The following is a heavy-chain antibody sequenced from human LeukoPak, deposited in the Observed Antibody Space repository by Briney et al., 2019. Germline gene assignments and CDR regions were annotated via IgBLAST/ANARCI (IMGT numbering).Heavy chain of an antibody. CDR1: GFTVSSNY. Sequence: GGSLRLSCAASGFTVSSNYMSWVRRAPGKGLEWVSGISWNSGSIGYADSVKGRFTISRDNAKNSLYLQMNSLRAEDTALYYCAKTGTTVTRGYFDYWGQGTLVTVSS. J-gene: IGHJ4*02. V-gene: IGHV3-9*01. CDR2: ISWNSGSI. D-gene: IGHD4-17*01. CDR3: AKTGTTVTRGYFDY.